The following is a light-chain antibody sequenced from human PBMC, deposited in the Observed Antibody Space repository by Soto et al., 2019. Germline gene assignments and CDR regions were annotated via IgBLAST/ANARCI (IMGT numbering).Light chain of an antibody. V-gene: IGLV2-14*01. Sequence: QSALTQPASVSGSPGQSITISCTGTSGDVGGYNYVSWYQQHPGKAPKLMIYEVSNRPSGVSNRFSGSKSGNTASLTISGLQAEDEPDYYCSSYTSSNSLVFGGGTKLTVL. J-gene: IGLJ2*01. CDR3: SSYTSSNSLV. CDR2: EVS. CDR1: SGDVGGYNY.